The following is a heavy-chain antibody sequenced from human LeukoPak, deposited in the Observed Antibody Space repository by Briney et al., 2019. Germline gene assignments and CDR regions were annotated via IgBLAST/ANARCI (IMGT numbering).Heavy chain of an antibody. CDR2: ISAYNGNT. J-gene: IGHJ2*01. Sequence: RASVKVSCKASGYTFTSYGISWVRQAPGQGLEWMGWISAYNGNTNYAQKLQGRVTMTTGTSTSTAYMELRSLRSDDTAAYYCARDPRHVVVVAATRYWYFDLWGRGTLGTVSS. D-gene: IGHD2-15*01. CDR3: ARDPRHVVVVAATRYWYFDL. V-gene: IGHV1-18*01. CDR1: GYTFTSYG.